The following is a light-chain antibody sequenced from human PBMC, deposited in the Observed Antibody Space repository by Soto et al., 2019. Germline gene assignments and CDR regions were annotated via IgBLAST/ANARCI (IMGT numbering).Light chain of an antibody. CDR2: INSDGSH. CDR3: QTWGTGVV. Sequence: QSVLTQSPPTSASLGASVKLTCTLSSGHSSYVIAWHQDQPEKGPRYLMKINSDGSHNKGDGIPDRFSGSSSGAERYLTISSLQSEDEADYYCQTWGTGVVFGGGTQLTVL. CDR1: SGHSSYV. J-gene: IGLJ2*01. V-gene: IGLV4-69*01.